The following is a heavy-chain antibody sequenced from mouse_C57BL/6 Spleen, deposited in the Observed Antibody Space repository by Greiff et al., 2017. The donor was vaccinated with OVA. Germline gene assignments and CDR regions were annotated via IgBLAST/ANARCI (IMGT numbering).Heavy chain of an antibody. CDR3: ARSPYYYGSSLDY. CDR2: IRNKANGYTT. D-gene: IGHD1-1*01. J-gene: IGHJ2*01. V-gene: IGHV7-3*01. CDR1: GFTFTDYY. Sequence: EVQRVESGGGLVQPGGSLSLSCAASGFTFTDYYMSWVRQPPGKALEWLGFIRNKANGYTTEYSASVKGRLTISRDNSQSILYLQMNALRAEDSATYYCARSPYYYGSSLDYWGQGTTLTVSS.